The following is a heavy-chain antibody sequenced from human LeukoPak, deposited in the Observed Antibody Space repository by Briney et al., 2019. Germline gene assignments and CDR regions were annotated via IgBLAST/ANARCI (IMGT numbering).Heavy chain of an antibody. D-gene: IGHD6-19*01. CDR3: ARDLSGWTYYFDY. Sequence: GGSLRLSCAASGFTFSSYGMHWVRQAPGKGLEWVAVIWYDGSNKYYADSVKGRFTISRDNSKSTLYLQMNSLRAEDTAVYYCARDLSGWTYYFDYWGQGTLVTVSS. V-gene: IGHV3-33*01. CDR2: IWYDGSNK. J-gene: IGHJ4*02. CDR1: GFTFSSYG.